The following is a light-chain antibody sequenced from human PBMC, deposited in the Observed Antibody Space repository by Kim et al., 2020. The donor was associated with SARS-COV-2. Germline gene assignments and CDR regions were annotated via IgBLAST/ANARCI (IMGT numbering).Light chain of an antibody. J-gene: IGLJ3*02. Sequence: SYELTQPPSVSVSPGQTARITCSGDALPKQYAYWYQQKPGQAPLLVIYKDSERPSGIPERFSGSSSGTTVTLTISGVQAEDEADYYCQSADSSGTYWLFG. CDR3: QSADSSGTYWL. CDR1: ALPKQY. CDR2: KDS. V-gene: IGLV3-25*03.